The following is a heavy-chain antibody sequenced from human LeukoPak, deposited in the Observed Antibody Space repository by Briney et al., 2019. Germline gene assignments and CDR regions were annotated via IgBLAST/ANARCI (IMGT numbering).Heavy chain of an antibody. J-gene: IGHJ2*01. V-gene: IGHV1-69*13. Sequence: SVKVSCKASGYTFIGYYIHWVRQAPGQGLEWMGGIIPIFGTANYAQKFQGRVTITADESTSTAYMELSSLRSEDTAVYYCARGHNWNDKFYWYFDLWGRGTLVTVSS. CDR2: IIPIFGTA. D-gene: IGHD1-1*01. CDR1: GYTFIGYY. CDR3: ARGHNWNDKFYWYFDL.